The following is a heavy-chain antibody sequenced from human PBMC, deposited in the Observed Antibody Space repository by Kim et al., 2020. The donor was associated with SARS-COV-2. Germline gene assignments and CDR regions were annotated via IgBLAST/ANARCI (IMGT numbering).Heavy chain of an antibody. CDR3: ARDRLLLAGYSSVSLIGTRAYDY. D-gene: IGHD6-19*01. CDR2: ISAYNGNT. Sequence: ASVKVSCKASGYTFTSYGISWVRQAPGQGLEWMGWISAYNGNTNYAQKLQGRVTMTTYTSTSTAYMELRSLRSDDTAVYYCARDRLLLAGYSSVSLIGTRAYDYWGQGTLVTVSS. CDR1: GYTFTSYG. J-gene: IGHJ4*02. V-gene: IGHV1-18*01.